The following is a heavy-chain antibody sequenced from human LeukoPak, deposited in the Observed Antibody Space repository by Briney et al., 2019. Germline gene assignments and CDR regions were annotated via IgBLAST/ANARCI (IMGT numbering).Heavy chain of an antibody. CDR1: GGSFSGYY. V-gene: IGHV4-34*01. CDR3: ARGVSSIDSDAFDI. D-gene: IGHD6-13*01. Sequence: SETLSLTCAVYGGSFSGYYWSWIRQPPGKGLEWIGEINHSGSTNYNPSLKSRVTISVDTSKNQFSLKLSSVTAADTAVYYCARGVSSIDSDAFDIWGQGTMVTASS. CDR2: INHSGST. J-gene: IGHJ3*02.